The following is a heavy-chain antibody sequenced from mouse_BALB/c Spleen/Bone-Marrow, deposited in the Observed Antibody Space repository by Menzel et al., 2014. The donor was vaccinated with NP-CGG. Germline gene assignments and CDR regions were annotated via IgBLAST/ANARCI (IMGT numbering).Heavy chain of an antibody. CDR3: TRQYGNYYAMDY. CDR2: IYPSDSYT. J-gene: IGHJ4*01. V-gene: IGHV1S126*01. CDR1: GYTFTSYW. Sequence: VQLQQSGAELVRPGASVKVSCKASGYTFTSYWINWVKQRPGQGLEWIGNIYPSDSYTNYNQNFKDKATLTVDKSSSTACMQLSSPTSEDSAVYYCTRQYGNYYAMDYWGQGTSVTVSS. D-gene: IGHD2-10*02.